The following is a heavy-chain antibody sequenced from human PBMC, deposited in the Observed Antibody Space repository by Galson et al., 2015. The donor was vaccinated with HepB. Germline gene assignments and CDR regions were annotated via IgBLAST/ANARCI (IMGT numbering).Heavy chain of an antibody. D-gene: IGHD3/OR15-3a*01. V-gene: IGHV5-51*01. CDR3: ARPGLKDAFDI. Sequence: QSGAEVKKPGESLKISCEGSGDNFAGYWIGWVRQMPGKGLECLGIIYPGDSDTRYGPSFQGQVTISADKSISTAYLQWSSLEASDTAMYYCARPGLKDAFDIWGQGTMVTVSS. CDR2: IYPGDSDT. J-gene: IGHJ3*02. CDR1: GDNFAGYW.